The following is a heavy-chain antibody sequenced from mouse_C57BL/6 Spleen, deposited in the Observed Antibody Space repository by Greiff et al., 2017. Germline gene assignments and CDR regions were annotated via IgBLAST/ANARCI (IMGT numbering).Heavy chain of an antibody. J-gene: IGHJ4*01. Sequence: EVKLVESGEGLVKPGGSLKLSCAASGFTFSSYAMSRVRQTPEKRLEWVAYISSGGDYIYYADTVKGRFTISRDNARNTLYLQMSSLKSEDTAMYYCTRGCYDYDEGPYAMDYWGQGTSVTVSS. CDR1: GFTFSSYA. CDR3: TRGCYDYDEGPYAMDY. V-gene: IGHV5-9-1*02. D-gene: IGHD2-4*01. CDR2: ISSGGDYI.